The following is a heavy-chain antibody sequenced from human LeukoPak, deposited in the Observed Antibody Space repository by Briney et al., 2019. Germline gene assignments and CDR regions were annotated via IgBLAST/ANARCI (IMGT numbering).Heavy chain of an antibody. Sequence: PSETLSLTCTVSGASISSSTYFWGWVRQPPGKGLEWIGYIYHSGSTYYNPSLKSRVTISVDRSKNQFSLKLSSVTAADTAVYYCARAEPTCSSTSCYTGFDYWGQGTLVTVSS. V-gene: IGHV4-39*07. CDR1: GASISSSTYF. J-gene: IGHJ4*02. CDR2: IYHSGST. CDR3: ARAEPTCSSTSCYTGFDY. D-gene: IGHD2-2*02.